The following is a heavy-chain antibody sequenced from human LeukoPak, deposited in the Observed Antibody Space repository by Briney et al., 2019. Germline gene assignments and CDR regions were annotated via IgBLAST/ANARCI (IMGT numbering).Heavy chain of an antibody. V-gene: IGHV4-38-2*01. CDR3: ASGKTYCQDSSGYLVDY. D-gene: IGHD3-22*01. J-gene: IGHJ4*02. CDR2: IYHSGNT. Sequence: ETLSLTCAVSGSSISSVYYCDWIRQPPGKWLEWIASIYHSGNTQYNPSLKSRVTISVDTSKNQFSLKLSSVTAADTAVYYCASGKTYCQDSSGYLVDYWGQGTLVTVSS. CDR1: GSSISSVYY.